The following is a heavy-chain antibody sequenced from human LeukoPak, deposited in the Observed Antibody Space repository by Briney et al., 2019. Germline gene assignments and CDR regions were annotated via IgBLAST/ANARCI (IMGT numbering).Heavy chain of an antibody. CDR1: GDSITTDY. CDR2: ICRLGNT. J-gene: IGHJ1*01. Sequence: SETLSLTCSVSGDSITTDYWSWIRQPPGQGLKWIGYICRLGNTVYNPSLKSRVTISVDTSKNQLSLNLSSVTAADTAVYYCAGRGQRYFRDWGQGTLVTVSS. V-gene: IGHV4-4*08. CDR3: AGRGQRYFRD.